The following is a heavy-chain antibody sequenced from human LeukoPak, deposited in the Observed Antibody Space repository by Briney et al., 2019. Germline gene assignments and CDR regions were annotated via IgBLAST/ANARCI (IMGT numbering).Heavy chain of an antibody. CDR1: GFSFGDYS. V-gene: IGHV3-7*01. J-gene: IGHJ4*02. Sequence: GGSLRLSCAASGFSFGDYSMSWVRQAPGKGLEWVANINKDGSERYNVDSVKGRFTISRDNANKSLYLQMNSLRAEDTSVYYCARESKGRSKIDYWGQGTLVTVSS. CDR2: INKDGSER. D-gene: IGHD4-17*01. CDR3: ARESKGRSKIDY.